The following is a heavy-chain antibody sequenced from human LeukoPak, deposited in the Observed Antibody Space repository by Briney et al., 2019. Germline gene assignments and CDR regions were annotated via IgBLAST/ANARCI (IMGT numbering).Heavy chain of an antibody. V-gene: IGHV4-59*01. CDR1: GGSISSYY. Sequence: SETLSLTCTVSGGSISSYYWSWIRQPPGKGLEWIGYIYYSGSTNYNPSLKSRVTISVDTSKNQFSLKLSSVTAADTAVYYCARGRVTIAAAGTWSGGYFDYWGQGTLVTVSS. CDR3: ARGRVTIAAAGTWSGGYFDY. CDR2: IYYSGST. D-gene: IGHD6-13*01. J-gene: IGHJ4*02.